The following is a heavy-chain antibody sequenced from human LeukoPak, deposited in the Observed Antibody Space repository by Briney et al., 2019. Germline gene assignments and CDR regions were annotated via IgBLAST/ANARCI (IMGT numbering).Heavy chain of an antibody. CDR3: ARGGTMYYGSGNFDY. D-gene: IGHD3-10*01. CDR1: GFTFSTYA. CDR2: ISGSGSST. V-gene: IGHV3-23*01. J-gene: IGHJ4*02. Sequence: GGSLRLSCAASGFTFSTYAMSWVRQAPGKGLEWVSAISGSGSSTYYADSVKGRFTISRDNSKNTLYLQMNSLRAEDTAVYYCARGGTMYYGSGNFDYWGQGTLVTVSS.